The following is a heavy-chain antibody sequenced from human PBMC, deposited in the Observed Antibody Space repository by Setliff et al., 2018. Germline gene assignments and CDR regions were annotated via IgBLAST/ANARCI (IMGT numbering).Heavy chain of an antibody. D-gene: IGHD3-22*01. CDR2: INPNSGDT. J-gene: IGHJ4*02. Sequence: GASVKVSCKTSGYTFTGYYMHWVRQAPGQGLEWMGWINPNSGDTNYAQNFQGRVTMTSDTSTNTVYMDLSSLTSEDTAVYFCARRVSYDSSGYPLGYWGQGTLVTVSS. CDR3: ARRVSYDSSGYPLGY. V-gene: IGHV1-2*02. CDR1: GYTFTGYY.